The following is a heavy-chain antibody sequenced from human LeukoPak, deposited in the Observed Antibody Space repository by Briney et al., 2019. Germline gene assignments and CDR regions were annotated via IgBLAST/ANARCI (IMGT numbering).Heavy chain of an antibody. D-gene: IGHD4-11*01. CDR1: GFTLDDYA. CDR3: ARGGMTAVTAVYYYGLDV. J-gene: IGHJ6*02. V-gene: IGHV3-9*01. Sequence: GGSLRLSCAASGFTLDDYAMHWVRQAPGKGLEWVSGISWNSGSIGYADSVQGRFTISRDNAKNSLYLQMNSLRSEDTALYYCARGGMTAVTAVYYYGLDVWGQGTTVTVSS. CDR2: ISWNSGSI.